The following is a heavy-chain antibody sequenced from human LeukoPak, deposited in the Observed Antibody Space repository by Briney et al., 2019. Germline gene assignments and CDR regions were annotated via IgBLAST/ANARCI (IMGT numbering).Heavy chain of an antibody. J-gene: IGHJ4*02. CDR2: IYTSGST. CDR3: ARLRRDILTGYYGGFDY. V-gene: IGHV4-4*07. Sequence: SETLSLTCTVSGGSISSYYWSWIRQPAGKGLEWIGRIYTSGSTNYNASLKSRVSMSVDTSKNQFSLKLSSVTAADTAAYYCARLRRDILTGYYGGFDYWGQGTLVTVSS. CDR1: GGSISSYY. D-gene: IGHD3-9*01.